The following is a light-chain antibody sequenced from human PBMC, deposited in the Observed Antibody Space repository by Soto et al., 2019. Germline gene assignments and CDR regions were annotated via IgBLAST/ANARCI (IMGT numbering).Light chain of an antibody. V-gene: IGKV3-15*01. CDR1: QSVSSN. CDR2: GAS. J-gene: IGKJ1*01. Sequence: EIVMTQFPATLAVSPGERAALSCRASQSVSSNLAWYQQRPGQAPRLLIYGASTRATGIPARFSGSGSGTEFTLTISSLQSEDSGTYYCQHPKWAFGQGTTVEI. CDR3: QHPKWA.